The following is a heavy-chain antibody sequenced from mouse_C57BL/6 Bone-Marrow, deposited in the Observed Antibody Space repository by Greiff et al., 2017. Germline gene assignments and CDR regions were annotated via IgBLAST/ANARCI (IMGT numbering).Heavy chain of an antibody. CDR1: GYTFTSYW. CDR3: AREGNGVVVEQDWYFDV. J-gene: IGHJ1*03. Sequence: QVQLQQPGAELVRPGSSVKLSCKASGYTFTSYWMHWVKQRPIQGLEWIGNIDPSDSETHYNQKFKDKATLTVDKSSSTAYMQLSSLTSEDSAVYYCAREGNGVVVEQDWYFDVWGTGTTVTVSS. CDR2: IDPSDSET. D-gene: IGHD1-1*01. V-gene: IGHV1-52*01.